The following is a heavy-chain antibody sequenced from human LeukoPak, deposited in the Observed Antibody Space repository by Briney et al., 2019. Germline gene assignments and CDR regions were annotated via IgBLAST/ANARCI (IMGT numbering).Heavy chain of an antibody. CDR3: AGGDPYRGYDYPGV. Sequence: GGSLRLSCAASGFTFSTYAMHWVRQAPGKGLEWVTIISYDGGKKYYADSVRGRFTISRDNSKNTLYLQMNSLRLEDTALYYCAGGDPYRGYDYPGVWGQGTLVTVSS. D-gene: IGHD5-12*01. J-gene: IGHJ4*02. CDR1: GFTFSTYA. CDR2: ISYDGGKK. V-gene: IGHV3-30*04.